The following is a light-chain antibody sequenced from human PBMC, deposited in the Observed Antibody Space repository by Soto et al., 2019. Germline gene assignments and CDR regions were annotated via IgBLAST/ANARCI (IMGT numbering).Light chain of an antibody. CDR3: AAWDGSLSGYV. Sequence: QSVLTQPPSASGTPGQRITISCSGSSSNLRGSDVYWYQQLPGTAPKLLIRKNNQRPSGVPDRFSGSKSGTSASLAISGLRSEDEADYYCAAWDGSLSGYVFGAGTKLTVL. CDR1: SSNLRGSD. V-gene: IGLV1-47*01. CDR2: KNN. J-gene: IGLJ1*01.